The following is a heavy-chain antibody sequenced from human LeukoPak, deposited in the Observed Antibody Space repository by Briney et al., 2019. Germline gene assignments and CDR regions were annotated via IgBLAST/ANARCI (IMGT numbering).Heavy chain of an antibody. D-gene: IGHD5-18*01. CDR2: IIPIFGTA. CDR1: GGTFSSYA. J-gene: IGHJ4*02. Sequence: GASVKVSCKASGGTFSSYAISWVRQAPGQGLEWMGGIIPIFGTADYAQKFQGRVTITADKSTSTAYMELSSLRSEDTAVYYCAREGQKNSYGPNFDYWGQGTLVTVSS. CDR3: AREGQKNSYGPNFDY. V-gene: IGHV1-69*06.